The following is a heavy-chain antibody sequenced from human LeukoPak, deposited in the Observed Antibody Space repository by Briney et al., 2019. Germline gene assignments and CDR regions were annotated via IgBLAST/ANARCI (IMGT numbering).Heavy chain of an antibody. CDR1: GGSFSGYY. J-gene: IGHJ6*03. V-gene: IGHV4-34*01. CDR2: INHSGST. CDR3: ARRGSSGWPHYYYYYYMDV. Sequence: SETLSLTCAVYGGSFSGYYWSWIRQPPGKGLEWIGEINHSGSTNYNPSLKSRVTISVDTSKNQFSLKLSSVTAADTAVYYCARRGSSGWPHYYYYYYMDVWGKGTTVTISS. D-gene: IGHD6-19*01.